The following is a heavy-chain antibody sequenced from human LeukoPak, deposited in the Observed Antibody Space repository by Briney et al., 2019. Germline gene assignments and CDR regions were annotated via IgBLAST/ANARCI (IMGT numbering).Heavy chain of an antibody. V-gene: IGHV5-51*01. J-gene: IGHJ3*02. CDR2: IYPGDSET. D-gene: IGHD3-22*01. CDR1: GYSFTSHW. CDR3: ARRYYYDSSGYYLAHDAFDI. Sequence: PGESLKISCKGSGYSFTSHWIGWVRQMPEKGLEWMGIIYPGDSETRYSPSFQGQVTISADKSISTAYLQWSSLKASDTAMYYCARRYYYDSSGYYLAHDAFDIWGQGTMVTVSS.